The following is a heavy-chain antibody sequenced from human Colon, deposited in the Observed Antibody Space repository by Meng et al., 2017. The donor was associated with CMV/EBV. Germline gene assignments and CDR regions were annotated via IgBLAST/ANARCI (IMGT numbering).Heavy chain of an antibody. CDR1: GFAPSNYE. Sequence: GGSLRLSCVVSGFAPSNYEMHWVRQAPGKGLEWVSHISTQTLTTDYADSVKGRFNISRDNAKNSLYLQMNSLRAEDTAVYYCARKGWIYREAFDMWGQGTRVTVSS. CDR3: ARKGWIYREAFDM. V-gene: IGHV3-48*03. CDR2: ISTQTLTT. J-gene: IGHJ3*02. D-gene: IGHD3-16*02.